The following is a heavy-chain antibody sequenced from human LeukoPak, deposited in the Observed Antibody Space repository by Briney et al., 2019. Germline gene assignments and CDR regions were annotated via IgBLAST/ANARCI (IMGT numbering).Heavy chain of an antibody. CDR2: IYTSGST. J-gene: IGHJ4*02. CDR3: ARHVRRIAAAGSYYFDY. D-gene: IGHD6-13*01. CDR1: GGSISSGSYY. Sequence: SETLSLTCTVSGGSISSGSYYWSWIRQPAGKGLEWIGRIYTSGSTNYNPSLKSRVTISVDTSKNQFSLKLSSVTAADTAVYYCARHVRRIAAAGSYYFDYWGQGTLVTVSS. V-gene: IGHV4-61*02.